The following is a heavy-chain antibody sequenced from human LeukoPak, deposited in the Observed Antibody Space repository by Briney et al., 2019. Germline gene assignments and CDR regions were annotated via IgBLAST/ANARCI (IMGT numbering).Heavy chain of an antibody. V-gene: IGHV1-24*01. CDR2: FDPEDGET. D-gene: IGHD3-22*01. J-gene: IGHJ4*02. CDR3: ATGLYDSSGYRIYYFDY. CDR1: GYTLTELS. Sequence: ASVKVSCKVSGYTLTELSMHWVRQAPGKGLEWMGGFDPEDGETIYAQKFQGRVTMTEDTSTDTAYMELSSLRSEDTAVYYCATGLYDSSGYRIYYFDYWGQGTLVTVSS.